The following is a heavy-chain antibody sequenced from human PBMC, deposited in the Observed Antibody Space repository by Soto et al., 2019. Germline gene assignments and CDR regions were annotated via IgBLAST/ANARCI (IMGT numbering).Heavy chain of an antibody. CDR1: GGSIKSSSYY. CDR2: IYYSGST. CDR3: AGYGSGSYWSDY. J-gene: IGHJ4*02. D-gene: IGHD3-10*01. Sequence: PSETLSLTCTVSGGSIKSSSYYWGWIRQPPGKGLEWIGSIYYSGSTYYNPSLKSRVTISVDTSKNQFSLRLSSVTAADTAVYYCAGYGSGSYWSDYWGQGTVVTVSS. V-gene: IGHV4-39*01.